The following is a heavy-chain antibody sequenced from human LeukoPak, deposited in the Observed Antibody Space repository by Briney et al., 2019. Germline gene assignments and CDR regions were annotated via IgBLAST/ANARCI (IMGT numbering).Heavy chain of an antibody. D-gene: IGHD6-13*01. J-gene: IGHJ6*02. V-gene: IGHV5-51*01. CDR2: IYPGDSDT. CDR3: AREAHSSSWSYYYYGMDV. CDR1: GYSFTSYW. Sequence: GESLKISCKGSGYSFTSYWIGWVRQMPGKGLEWMGIIYPGDSDTRYSPSFQGQVTISADKSISTAYLQWSSLKASDTAMYYCAREAHSSSWSYYYYGMDVWGQGTTVTVSS.